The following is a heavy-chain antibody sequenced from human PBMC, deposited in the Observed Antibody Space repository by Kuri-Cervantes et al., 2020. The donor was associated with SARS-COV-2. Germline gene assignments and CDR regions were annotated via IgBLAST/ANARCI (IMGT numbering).Heavy chain of an antibody. D-gene: IGHD3-9*01. J-gene: IGHJ6*02. CDR3: ARHFSWGSGEKYYDILTRPDYGMDV. CDR1: GGSISDYY. CDR2: IYYSGGT. Sequence: SETLSLTCTVSGGSISDYYWSWIRQPPGKGLEWIGSIYYSGGTFYNPSLKSRVTISVDTSKNQFSLKLSSVTAADTAVYYCARHFSWGSGEKYYDILTRPDYGMDVWGQGTTVTVSS. V-gene: IGHV4-39*01.